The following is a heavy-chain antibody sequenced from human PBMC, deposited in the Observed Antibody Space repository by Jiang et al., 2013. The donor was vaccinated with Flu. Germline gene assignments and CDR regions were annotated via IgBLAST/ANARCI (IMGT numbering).Heavy chain of an antibody. Sequence: RQMPGKGLEWMGIIYPGDSDTRYSPSFQGQVTISADKSISTAYLQWSSLKASDTAMYYCARHPSPARLRFLEWLSPGNWFDPWGQGTLVTVSS. CDR3: ARHPSPARLRFLEWLSPGNWFDP. CDR2: IYPGDSDT. V-gene: IGHV5-51*01. J-gene: IGHJ5*02. D-gene: IGHD3-3*01.